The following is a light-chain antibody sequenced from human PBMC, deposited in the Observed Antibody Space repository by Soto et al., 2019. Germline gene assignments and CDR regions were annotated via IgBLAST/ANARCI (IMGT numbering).Light chain of an antibody. Sequence: QSALTQPPSASGSPGQSVTISCTGTSSDVGGYYYVSWYQQHPGKAPKLMIYEVSKRPSGVPDRFSGSKSGNTASLTVSGLQAEDEADYYCSSYAGSNNFVFGPGTKLTVL. CDR2: EVS. CDR1: SSDVGGYYY. V-gene: IGLV2-8*01. CDR3: SSYAGSNNFV. J-gene: IGLJ1*01.